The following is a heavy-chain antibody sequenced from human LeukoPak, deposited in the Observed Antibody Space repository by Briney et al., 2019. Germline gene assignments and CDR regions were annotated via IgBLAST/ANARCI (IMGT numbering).Heavy chain of an antibody. J-gene: IGHJ4*02. D-gene: IGHD7-27*01. CDR2: ISGSDTST. V-gene: IGHV3-23*01. CDR3: AKSGHKVAVDY. CDR1: GFTFNNYA. Sequence: GGSLRLSCAASGFTFNNYAMSWVRQAPGKGLEWVSVISGSDTSTYYADSVKGRFTISRDNSKNTLYVQMNSLRDEDTAVYYCAKSGHKVAVDYWGQGTLVTVSS.